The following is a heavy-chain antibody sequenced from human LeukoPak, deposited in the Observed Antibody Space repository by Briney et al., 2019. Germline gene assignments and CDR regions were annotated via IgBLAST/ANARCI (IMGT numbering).Heavy chain of an antibody. CDR3: SNY. V-gene: IGHV3-9*01. J-gene: IGHJ4*02. Sequence: PGGSLRLSCAASGFTFDDYAMHWVRQAPGKGLEWVSGISWNSGSIGYADSVKGRFTFSRDNAKNSLYLQMNSLRAEDTALSYSSNYWGQGTLVTVSS. CDR2: ISWNSGSI. D-gene: IGHD6-13*01. CDR1: GFTFDDYA.